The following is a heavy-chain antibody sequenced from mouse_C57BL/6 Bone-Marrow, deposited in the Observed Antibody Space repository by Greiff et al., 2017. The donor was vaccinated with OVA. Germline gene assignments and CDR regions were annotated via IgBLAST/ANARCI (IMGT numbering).Heavy chain of an antibody. CDR3: ARGDYSIYGAWFAY. Sequence: QVQLQQPGAELVKPGASVKLSCKASGYTFTSYWMHWVKQRPGQGLEWIGMIHPNSGRTNYNEKFTSKATLTVDKSSSTAYMQLSSLTSEDSAVYYCARGDYSIYGAWFAYWGQGTLVTVSA. V-gene: IGHV1-64*01. J-gene: IGHJ3*01. CDR1: GYTFTSYW. CDR2: IHPNSGRT. D-gene: IGHD2-5*01.